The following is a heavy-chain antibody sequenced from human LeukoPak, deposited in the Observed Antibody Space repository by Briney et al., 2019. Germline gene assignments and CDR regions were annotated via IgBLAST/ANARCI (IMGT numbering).Heavy chain of an antibody. CDR1: GGSISSGGYY. V-gene: IGHV4-31*03. CDR3: ARVVVVPVTYYMDV. D-gene: IGHD2-2*01. Sequence: PSGTLSLTCTVSGGSISSGGYYWSWIRQHPGKGLEWIGYIYYSGSTYYNPSLRSRVTISVDTSKNQFSLKLSSVTAADTAVYYCARVVVVPVTYYMDVWGKGTTVTVSS. J-gene: IGHJ6*03. CDR2: IYYSGST.